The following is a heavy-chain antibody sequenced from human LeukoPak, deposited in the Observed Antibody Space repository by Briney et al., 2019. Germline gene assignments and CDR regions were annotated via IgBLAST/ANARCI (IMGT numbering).Heavy chain of an antibody. D-gene: IGHD2-2*01. CDR3: ARWSLLYCSSTSCPDFYGMDV. Sequence: ASVKVSCKASGYTFTSYYMHWVRQAPGQGLEWMGIINPSGGSTSYAQKFQGRVTMTRDTSTSTVYMELSSLRSEDTAVYYCARWSLLYCSSTSCPDFYGMDVWGQGTMVTVSS. CDR1: GYTFTSYY. J-gene: IGHJ6*02. CDR2: INPSGGST. V-gene: IGHV1-46*01.